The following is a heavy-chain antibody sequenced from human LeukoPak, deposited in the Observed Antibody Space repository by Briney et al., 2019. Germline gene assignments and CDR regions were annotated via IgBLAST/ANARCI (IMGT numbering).Heavy chain of an antibody. V-gene: IGHV3-21*01. Sequence: GGSLRLSCAASGFTFSSYWMSWVRQAPGKGLEWISSISSTRSYIYYADSVKGRFTISRDNGKSSLYLQMNSLRAEDTALYYCARLEKYYYDSTFDIWGQGTMVTVSS. D-gene: IGHD3-22*01. J-gene: IGHJ3*02. CDR2: ISSTRSYI. CDR3: ARLEKYYYDSTFDI. CDR1: GFTFSSYW.